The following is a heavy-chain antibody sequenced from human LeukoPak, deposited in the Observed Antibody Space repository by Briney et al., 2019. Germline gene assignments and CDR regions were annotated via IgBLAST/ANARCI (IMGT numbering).Heavy chain of an antibody. CDR2: ISSSGSTI. D-gene: IGHD3-10*02. V-gene: IGHV3-48*03. J-gene: IGHJ6*04. CDR3: AELGITMIGGV. CDR1: GLSFGDYT. Sequence: PGGSLRLSCEASGLSFGDYTMHWVRQAPGKGLEWVSYISSSGSTIYYADSVKGRFTISRDNAKNSLYLQMNSLRAEDTAVYYCAELGITMIGGVWGKGTTVTISS.